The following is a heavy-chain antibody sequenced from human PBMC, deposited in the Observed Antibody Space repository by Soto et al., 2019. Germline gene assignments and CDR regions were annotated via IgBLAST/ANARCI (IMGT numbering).Heavy chain of an antibody. V-gene: IGHV3-30*18. D-gene: IGHD3-10*01. J-gene: IGHJ5*02. Sequence: QVQLVESGGGVVQSGRSLRLSCAATGFVFTSFGMHWVRQAPGKGLEWVAVISYDGSDENYADSVKGRFAISRDKSRNTVYLQMNSLTPEDTAVYYCAKDRGEMATVSPWFDPWGQGTLVTVSS. CDR3: AKDRGEMATVSPWFDP. CDR1: GFVFTSFG. CDR2: ISYDGSDE.